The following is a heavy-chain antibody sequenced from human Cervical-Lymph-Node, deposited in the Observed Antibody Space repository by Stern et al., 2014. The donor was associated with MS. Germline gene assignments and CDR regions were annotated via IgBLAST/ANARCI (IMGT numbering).Heavy chain of an antibody. CDR2: IYYSGST. Sequence: QLQLQESGPGLVKPSETLSLTCTVSGGSISSYYWSWIRQPPGKGLEWIGYIYYSGSTNYNPSLKSRVTISVDTSKNQFSLKLSSVTAADTAVYYCARGIAVGNLDYWGQGTLVTVSS. D-gene: IGHD6-19*01. J-gene: IGHJ4*02. CDR1: GGSISSYY. CDR3: ARGIAVGNLDY. V-gene: IGHV4-59*01.